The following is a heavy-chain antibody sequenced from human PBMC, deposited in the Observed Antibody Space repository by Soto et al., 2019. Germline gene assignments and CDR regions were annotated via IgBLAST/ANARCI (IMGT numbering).Heavy chain of an antibody. V-gene: IGHV4-31*03. CDR2: IYVTGAV. CDR3: ARLRIATNNYKWFDP. CDR1: GAALNSGNYY. J-gene: IGHJ5*02. D-gene: IGHD2-21*01. Sequence: SETLSLTCSVSGAALNSGNYYWSWIRQVPGKGLGWIGRIYVTGAVDYNPSLRDRITISQDTSERQFSLNLRLVTAADTAVYYCARLRIATNNYKWFDPWGQGTLVTVSS.